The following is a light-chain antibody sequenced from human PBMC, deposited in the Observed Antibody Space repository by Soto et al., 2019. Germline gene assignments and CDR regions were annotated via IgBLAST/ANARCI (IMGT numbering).Light chain of an antibody. Sequence: EIVLTQSPATLSLSLGERATLSCRASQSVSTDLAWYQQKPGQAPRLLIFGASTRATGIPARFSGSGSGTEFILTISSLQSEDSAVYYCHQYNYWPPETFGQGTKVDIK. CDR3: HQYNYWPPET. V-gene: IGKV3-15*01. CDR2: GAS. CDR1: QSVSTD. J-gene: IGKJ1*01.